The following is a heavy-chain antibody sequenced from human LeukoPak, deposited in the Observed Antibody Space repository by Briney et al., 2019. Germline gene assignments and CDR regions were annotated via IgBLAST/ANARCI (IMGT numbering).Heavy chain of an antibody. V-gene: IGHV3-48*03. D-gene: IGHD2-8*01. Sequence: GGSLRLSCAASGFTFSTYEMNWVRQAPGKGLEWVSYIGGSGDTIYYADSVKGRFTISRDNAKNSLYLQVNSLRAEDTAVYYCARPNLYSTSLDGFDIWGQGTMVTVSS. CDR1: GFTFSTYE. J-gene: IGHJ3*02. CDR3: ARPNLYSTSLDGFDI. CDR2: IGGSGDTI.